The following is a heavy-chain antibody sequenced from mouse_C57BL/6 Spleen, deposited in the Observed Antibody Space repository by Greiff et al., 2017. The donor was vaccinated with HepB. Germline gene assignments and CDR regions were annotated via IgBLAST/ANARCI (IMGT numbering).Heavy chain of an antibody. V-gene: IGHV1-54*01. CDR3: ASFTLDY. Sequence: VQLQQSGAELVRPGTSVKVSCKASGYAFTNYLIEWVKQRPGQGLEWIGMINPGSGGTNYNVKFKGKATLTADKSSSTAYMQLSSLTSEDSAVYFCASFTLDYWGQGTTLTVSS. CDR1: GYAFTNYL. J-gene: IGHJ2*01. CDR2: INPGSGGT.